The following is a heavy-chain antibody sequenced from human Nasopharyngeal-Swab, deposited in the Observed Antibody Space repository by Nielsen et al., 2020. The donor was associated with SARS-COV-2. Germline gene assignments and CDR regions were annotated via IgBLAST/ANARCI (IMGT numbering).Heavy chain of an antibody. D-gene: IGHD2-2*01. J-gene: IGHJ4*02. CDR1: GFTFSSYW. Sequence: GGSLRLSCAASGFTFSSYWMNWVRQAPGKGLEWVANIKQDGSEKHYVDSVKGRFTISRDNAKNSLYLQMNSLRAEDTAVYYCARAAASLYFDYWGQGTLVTVSS. CDR2: IKQDGSEK. CDR3: ARAAASLYFDY. V-gene: IGHV3-7*05.